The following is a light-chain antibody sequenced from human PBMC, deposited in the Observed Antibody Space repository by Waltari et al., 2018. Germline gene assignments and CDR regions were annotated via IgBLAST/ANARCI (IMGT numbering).Light chain of an antibody. J-gene: IGLJ3*02. V-gene: IGLV2-8*01. CDR2: EVN. CDR1: TRDVGGYDY. CDR3: SSYAGSTLM. Sequence: QSALTQPPSASGSPGQSVTIPCTGTTRDVGGYDYFSWYQQTPAKAPKLMIYEVNKRPSGVPDRFSGSKSGNTASLTVSGLQAEDEADYYCSSYAGSTLMFGGGTKLTVL.